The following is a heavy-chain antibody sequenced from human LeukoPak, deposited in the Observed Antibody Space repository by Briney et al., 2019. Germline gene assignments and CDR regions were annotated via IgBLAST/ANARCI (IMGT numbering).Heavy chain of an antibody. CDR3: ARGGSYNWFDP. CDR1: GFTFSSYG. Sequence: GGSLRLSCAASGFTFSSYGMNWVRQAPGKGLEWVSYISSSSSTIYYADSVKGRFTISRDNAKNSLYLQMNSRRAEDTAVYYCARGGSYNWFDPWGQGTLVTVSS. V-gene: IGHV3-48*01. J-gene: IGHJ5*02. D-gene: IGHD1-26*01. CDR2: ISSSSSTI.